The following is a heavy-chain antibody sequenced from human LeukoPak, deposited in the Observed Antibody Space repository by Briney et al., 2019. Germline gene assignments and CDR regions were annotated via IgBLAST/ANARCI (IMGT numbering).Heavy chain of an antibody. V-gene: IGHV3-15*01. CDR2: IKSKTDGGTT. J-gene: IGHJ4*02. CDR3: TAVPHDSAV. Sequence: KTGGSLRLSCAASKFAFNNAWMSWFRQAPGEGLEWVGHIKSKTDGGTTDYAAPVQGRFTISRDDSKDRLYLQMNSLKTEDTAVYYCTAVPHDSAVWGQGTLVTVSS. CDR1: KFAFNNAW. D-gene: IGHD3-22*01.